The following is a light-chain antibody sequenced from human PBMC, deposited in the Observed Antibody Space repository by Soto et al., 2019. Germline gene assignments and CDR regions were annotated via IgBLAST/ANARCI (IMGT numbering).Light chain of an antibody. CDR2: DVS. Sequence: SVLPQPASVSVSPGQSIAISCTGVRADVADGYDYVSWYQQHPGQAPQLIIYDVSNRPSGVSDRFPCSKSGNTASLTISGLQAEDEAEYYCTSYTSSTPFYVFGIGTKVTVL. J-gene: IGLJ1*01. V-gene: IGLV2-14*03. CDR1: RADVADGYDY. CDR3: TSYTSSTPFYV.